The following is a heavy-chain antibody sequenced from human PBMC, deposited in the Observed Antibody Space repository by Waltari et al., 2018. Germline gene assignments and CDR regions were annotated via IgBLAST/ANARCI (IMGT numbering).Heavy chain of an antibody. D-gene: IGHD3-3*01. CDR1: GYTFNDYY. CDR3: ARDRTYDVWRGLWGMDV. CDR2: INPNSGDT. Sequence: QVQLVQSGTEVEKSGASVKVSCKASGYTFNDYYIHWVRQTPGQGLELMGWINPNSGDTNYAQKFQDRVTMTRDTSINTAYMEVRRLRYDDTAVYYCARDRTYDVWRGLWGMDVWGQGTTVTVYS. J-gene: IGHJ6*02. V-gene: IGHV1-2*02.